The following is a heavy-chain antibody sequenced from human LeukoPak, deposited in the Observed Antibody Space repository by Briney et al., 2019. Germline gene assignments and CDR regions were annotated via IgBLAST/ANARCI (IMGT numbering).Heavy chain of an antibody. CDR3: ARESDSSGYSLDY. CDR2: IYYSGTT. V-gene: IGHV4-59*01. CDR1: GGSISSYY. J-gene: IGHJ4*02. Sequence: ATLSLTWTVAGGSISSYYWSWIRQPPGKGLEWIGYIYYSGTTNYNPSLRSRVTISEDTSKNQFSLKLSSVTAADTAVYYCARESDSSGYSLDYWGQGTLVTVS. D-gene: IGHD3-22*01.